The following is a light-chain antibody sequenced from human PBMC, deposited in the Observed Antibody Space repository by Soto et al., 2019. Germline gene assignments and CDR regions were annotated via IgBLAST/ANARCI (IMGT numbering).Light chain of an antibody. J-gene: IGLJ2*01. Sequence: QSVLTQPPSVSAAPGQKVTIYCSGSSSNIGNNYVSWYQQLPGTAPKLLIYDNNKRPSGIPDRFSGSKSGTSATLGITGLQTGDEADYYCGTWDSSLSAAVFGGGTKLTVL. CDR1: SSNIGNNY. CDR2: DNN. V-gene: IGLV1-51*01. CDR3: GTWDSSLSAAV.